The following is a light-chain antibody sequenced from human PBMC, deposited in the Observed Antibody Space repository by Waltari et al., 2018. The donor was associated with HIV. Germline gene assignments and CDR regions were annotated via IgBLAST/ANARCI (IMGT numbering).Light chain of an antibody. CDR2: EVN. J-gene: IGLJ2*01. CDR1: RNDVGNYAY. CDR3: SSYAGRNNRLV. Sequence: QSALTQPPSASGSPGQSVTISCTGTRNDVGNYAYVSWYQQHPGKAPKLLIYEVNQRPSGVPDLFSGPKSDNTASLTVSGLQAEDEANYYCSSYAGRNNRLVFGGGTKVTVL. V-gene: IGLV2-8*01.